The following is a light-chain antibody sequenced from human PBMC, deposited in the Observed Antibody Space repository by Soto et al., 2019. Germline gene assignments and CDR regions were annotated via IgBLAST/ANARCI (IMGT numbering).Light chain of an antibody. J-gene: IGKJ1*01. CDR3: QQSYSTPPWT. CDR1: QSISSW. Sequence: DIQMTQYPSTLSASVGDRVTITCRASQSISSWLAWYQQKPGKAPKLLIYAASNLQSGVPSRFSGSGSGTDFTLTISSLQPEDFATYFCQQSYSTPPWTFGQGTNVDIK. V-gene: IGKV1-39*01. CDR2: AAS.